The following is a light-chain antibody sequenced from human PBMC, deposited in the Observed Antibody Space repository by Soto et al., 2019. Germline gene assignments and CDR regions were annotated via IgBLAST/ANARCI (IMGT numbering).Light chain of an antibody. Sequence: EIVLTQSPGTLSLSPGERATLSCRASQSVSSSYLAWYQQTPGQAPRLLIYGASSRATGIPDRFSGSVSGTDFTLTISRLEPEDFAVYYCQQQGTFGQGTKVEIK. CDR3: QQQGT. J-gene: IGKJ1*01. V-gene: IGKV3-20*01. CDR2: GAS. CDR1: QSVSSSY.